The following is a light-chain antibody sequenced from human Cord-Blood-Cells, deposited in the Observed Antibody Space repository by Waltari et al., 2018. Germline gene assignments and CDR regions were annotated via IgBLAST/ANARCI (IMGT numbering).Light chain of an antibody. CDR3: CSYAGSSTVV. Sequence: QSALTQPASVSGSPGPSITIPCPGTSSDVGRYNLVSWYQQQPGKAPKLMIYEGSKRPSGVSNRFSGSKSGNTASLTISGLQAEDEADYYCCSYAGSSTVVFGGGTKLTVL. V-gene: IGLV2-23*01. J-gene: IGLJ2*01. CDR2: EGS. CDR1: SSDVGRYNL.